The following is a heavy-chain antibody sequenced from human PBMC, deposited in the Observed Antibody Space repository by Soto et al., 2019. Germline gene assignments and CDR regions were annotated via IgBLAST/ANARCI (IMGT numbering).Heavy chain of an antibody. V-gene: IGHV4-39*01. D-gene: IGHD1-1*01. Sequence: SETLSLTCTVSADSSTISNSYWGWLRHPPGKGLQWIGSSSYNGGTFYNPSLKGRVAISVDTSKKQSSLQVTSVTAADTAVYYCARHRIEVVWRGFDFWGQGSPVTVSS. J-gene: IGHJ4*02. CDR2: SSYNGGT. CDR3: ARHRIEVVWRGFDF. CDR1: ADSSTISNSY.